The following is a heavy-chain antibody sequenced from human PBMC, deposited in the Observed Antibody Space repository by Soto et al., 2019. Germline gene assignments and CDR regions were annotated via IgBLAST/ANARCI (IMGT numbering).Heavy chain of an antibody. J-gene: IGHJ4*02. CDR2: ISYDGSNK. V-gene: IGHV3-30*18. D-gene: IGHD6-19*01. CDR3: AKDERYSSGWYGWQDS. CDR1: GFTFSSYG. Sequence: QVQLVESGGGVVQPGRSLRLSCAASGFTFSSYGMHWVRQAPGKGLEWVAVISYDGSNKYYADSVKGRFTISRDNSKNTLYLQMNSLRAEDTAVYYCAKDERYSSGWYGWQDSWGQGTLVTVSS.